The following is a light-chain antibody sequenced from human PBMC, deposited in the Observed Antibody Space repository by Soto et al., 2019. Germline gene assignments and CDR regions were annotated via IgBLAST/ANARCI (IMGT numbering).Light chain of an antibody. J-gene: IGKJ4*01. CDR2: AAS. CDR3: QQSYSTPLT. Sequence: IQLTQSPSSLSASVGDRVTITCRASQRISTYLAWYQQKPGIAPKLLMYAASTLKRGVPSRFSGSGSGTDFTLTISSLQPEDFATYYCQQSYSTPLTFGGGTKVDIK. V-gene: IGKV1-9*01. CDR1: QRISTY.